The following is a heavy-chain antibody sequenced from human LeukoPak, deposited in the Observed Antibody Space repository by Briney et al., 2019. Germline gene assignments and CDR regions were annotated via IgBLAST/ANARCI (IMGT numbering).Heavy chain of an antibody. D-gene: IGHD3-16*01. J-gene: IGHJ4*02. CDR1: GFTFSSYA. CDR2: ISGSGGST. Sequence: GGSLRLSCAASGFTFSSYAMSWVRQAPGKGLEWVSAISGSGGSTYYADSVKGRFTVSRDNSRDTLYLQMNSLRAEDTAVYYCAKGYYDYVWGSYYFDYWGQGTLVAVSS. V-gene: IGHV3-23*01. CDR3: AKGYYDYVWGSYYFDY.